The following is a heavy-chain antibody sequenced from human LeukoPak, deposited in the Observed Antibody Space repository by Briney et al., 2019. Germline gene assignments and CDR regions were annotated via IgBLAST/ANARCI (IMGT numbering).Heavy chain of an antibody. D-gene: IGHD3-3*01. CDR3: ARAAETPYYDFWSGYPVDY. Sequence: GGSLRLSCAASGFTFSSYWMHWVRQAPGKGLVWVSRINTDGSSTSYADSVKGRFTISRDNAKNTLYLQMNSLRAEDTAVYYCARAAETPYYDFWSGYPVDYWGQGTLVTVSS. CDR2: INTDGSST. V-gene: IGHV3-74*01. J-gene: IGHJ4*02. CDR1: GFTFSSYW.